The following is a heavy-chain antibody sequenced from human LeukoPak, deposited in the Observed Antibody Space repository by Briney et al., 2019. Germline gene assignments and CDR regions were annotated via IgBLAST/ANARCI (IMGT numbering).Heavy chain of an antibody. CDR3: ARGGDLNWNDPV. CDR2: ISSSSSTI. D-gene: IGHD1-1*01. CDR1: GFTFSSYS. V-gene: IGHV3-48*02. J-gene: IGHJ4*02. Sequence: PGRSLRLSCAASGFTFSSYSMNWVRQAPGKGLVWVSYISSSSSTIYYADSVKGRFTISRDNAKNSLYLQMNSLRDEDTAVYYCARGGDLNWNDPVWGQGTLVTVSS.